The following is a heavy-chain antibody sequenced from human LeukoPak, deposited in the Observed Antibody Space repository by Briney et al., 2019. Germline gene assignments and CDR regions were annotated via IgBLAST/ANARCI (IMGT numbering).Heavy chain of an antibody. V-gene: IGHV1-8*01. CDR1: GYTFTSYD. J-gene: IGHJ4*02. CDR3: ARWSYAKGDPYDY. D-gene: IGHD1-26*01. CDR2: MNPNSGNT. Sequence: ASVEVSCKASGYTFTSYDINWVRQATGQGLEWMGWMNPNSGNTGYAQKFQGRVTMTRNTSISTAYMELSSLRSEDTAVYYCARWSYAKGDPYDYWGQGTLVTVSS.